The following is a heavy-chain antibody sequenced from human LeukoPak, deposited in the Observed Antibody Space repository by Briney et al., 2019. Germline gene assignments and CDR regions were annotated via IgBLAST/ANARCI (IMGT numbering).Heavy chain of an antibody. J-gene: IGHJ3*02. CDR1: GFIFRNYG. V-gene: IGHV3-23*01. CDR3: AKYQIGDNVRSGFDI. Sequence: GGTLRPSCAASGFIFRNYGMTWVRQAPGEGLEWVAVISGGGSYTNYADSVKGRFTISRDNSKNTLDLQMNSLRAEDTAVYYCAKYQIGDNVRSGFDIWGRGTTVTVSS. CDR2: ISGGGSYT. D-gene: IGHD3-22*01.